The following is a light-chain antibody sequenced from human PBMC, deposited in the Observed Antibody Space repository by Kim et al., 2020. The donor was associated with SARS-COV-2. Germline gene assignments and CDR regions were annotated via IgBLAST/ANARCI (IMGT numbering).Light chain of an antibody. V-gene: IGKV3-20*01. CDR1: QSVSSSY. CDR3: QQYGSSLAT. Sequence: SPGESCTPSWRASQSVSSSYLAWYQQKPGQAPRLLIYGASSRATGIPDRFSGSGSGTDFTLTISRLEPEDFAVYYCQQYGSSLATLGAVTKAHIK. J-gene: IGKJ4*02. CDR2: GAS.